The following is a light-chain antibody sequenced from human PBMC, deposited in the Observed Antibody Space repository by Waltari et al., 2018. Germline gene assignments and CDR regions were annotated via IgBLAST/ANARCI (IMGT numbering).Light chain of an antibody. CDR2: EAT. J-gene: IGLJ1*01. V-gene: IGLV2-23*01. Sequence: QSALTQAASVSGSPGQSLTISCSGTVSGAGPYALVAWYQQHPGKAPKLIIYEATKRPSGVSSRFSGSKSGNTASLTISGLQAEDEADYFCSSYSSSTTLGNVFGTGTKVTVL. CDR1: VSGAGPYAL. CDR3: SSYSSSTTLGNV.